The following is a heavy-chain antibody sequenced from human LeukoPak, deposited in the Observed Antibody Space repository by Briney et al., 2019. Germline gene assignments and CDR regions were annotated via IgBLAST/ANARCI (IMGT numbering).Heavy chain of an antibody. Sequence: GGSLRLSCAASGFTFSDYWMAWVRQAPGKGPEWVANIKQDGSHSYYADSVRGRFTISRDNAKSSLFLQMNSLRVEDTAVYYCANLWEMGYWGQGTLVTVSS. CDR3: ANLWEMGY. J-gene: IGHJ4*02. CDR2: IKQDGSHS. CDR1: GFTFSDYW. V-gene: IGHV3-7*01. D-gene: IGHD5-24*01.